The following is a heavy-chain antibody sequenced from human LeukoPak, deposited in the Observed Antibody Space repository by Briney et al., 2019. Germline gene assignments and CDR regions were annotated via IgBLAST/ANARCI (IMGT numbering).Heavy chain of an antibody. D-gene: IGHD2-2*01. V-gene: IGHV1-69*13. CDR2: IIPIFGTA. CDR3: ARRYCSSTSCYVNWFDP. Sequence: SVKVSCKASGGTFSSYAISWVRQAPGQGLEWMGGIIPIFGTANYAQKIQGRVTITADESTSTAYMELSSLRSEDTAVYYCARRYCSSTSCYVNWFDPWGQGTLVTVSS. J-gene: IGHJ5*02. CDR1: GGTFSSYA.